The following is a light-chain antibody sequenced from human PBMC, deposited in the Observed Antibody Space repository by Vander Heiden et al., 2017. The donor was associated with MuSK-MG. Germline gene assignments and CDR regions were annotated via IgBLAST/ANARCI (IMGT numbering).Light chain of an antibody. CDR2: GAS. Sequence: EIVMTQSPATLSVSPGERATLSCRAGQCVSSNLAWDQQKPGLIYGASTRATGIPARFSGSGSGTEFTLTISSLQSEDFAVYYCQQDNNCPFTFGQGTKVDIK. J-gene: IGKJ2*01. CDR1: QCVSSN. V-gene: IGKV3-15*01. CDR3: QQDNNCPFT.